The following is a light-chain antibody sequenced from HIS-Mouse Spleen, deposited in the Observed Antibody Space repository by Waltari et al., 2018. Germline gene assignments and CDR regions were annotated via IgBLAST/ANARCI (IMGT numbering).Light chain of an antibody. CDR3: LQDYNYPYT. CDR2: AAS. J-gene: IGKJ2*01. V-gene: IGKV1-6*01. Sequence: AIQMTQSPSSLSASVGDRVTITCRASQGIRNDLGWYQQKPGKAPKLLIYAASSVQSGVPSRFSGSVSGTDFTLTISSLQPEDFATYYCLQDYNYPYTFGQGTKVEIK. CDR1: QGIRND.